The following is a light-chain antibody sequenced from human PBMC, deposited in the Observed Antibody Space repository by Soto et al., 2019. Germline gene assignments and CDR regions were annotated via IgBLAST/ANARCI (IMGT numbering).Light chain of an antibody. CDR2: DNN. Sequence: QSVLTQPPSVSAAPGETVIISCSGSSSNIGNNYVIWYQHLPGAAPKFLIYDNNRRPSGIPDRFSGSKSGTSATLGITELQTGDEADYYCETWDSSLNAVVFGGGTKLTVL. J-gene: IGLJ3*02. CDR1: SSNIGNNY. V-gene: IGLV1-51*01. CDR3: ETWDSSLNAVV.